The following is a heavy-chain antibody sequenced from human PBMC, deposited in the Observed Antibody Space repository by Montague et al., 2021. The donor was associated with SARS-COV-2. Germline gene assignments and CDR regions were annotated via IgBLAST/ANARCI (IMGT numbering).Heavy chain of an antibody. CDR1: GGSTNNYY. CDR3: ARGRFYYDSGELGS. D-gene: IGHD3-22*01. CDR2: IHASGIS. J-gene: IGHJ5*02. V-gene: IGHV4-4*07. Sequence: SETLSLTCTVSGGSTNNYYWSWIRQPTGKGLEWIGRIHASGISTYYPSLETRVTMSVDTSKNQFSLKLSSVTAADTAVYYCARGRFYYDSGELGSWGQGTLVTVSS.